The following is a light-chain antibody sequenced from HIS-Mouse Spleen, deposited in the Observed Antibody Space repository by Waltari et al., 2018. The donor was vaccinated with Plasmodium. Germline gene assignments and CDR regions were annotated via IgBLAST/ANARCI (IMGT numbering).Light chain of an antibody. J-gene: IGKJ3*01. CDR1: PDISNY. CDR2: DAS. Sequence: DIQMTHSPSSLSASVGERVTITCQASPDISNYLNWYQQKPGKAPNLLISDASNWETGVPSRFSGSGSGTDFTFSISSLQPEDIATYYCQQYDNLPPLFTFGPGTKVDIK. CDR3: QQYDNLPPLFT. V-gene: IGKV1-33*01.